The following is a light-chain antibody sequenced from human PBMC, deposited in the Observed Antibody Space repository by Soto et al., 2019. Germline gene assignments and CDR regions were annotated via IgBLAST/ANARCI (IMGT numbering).Light chain of an antibody. CDR2: AAS. V-gene: IGKV1-12*01. CDR1: QSIASW. J-gene: IGKJ1*01. Sequence: DIQMTQSPSSVSASVGDSVTITCRASQSIASWLTWYQQKPGKAPKVLIYAASSRATGIPDRFSGSGSGTDFTLTISRLEPEDFAVYYCQHYGSSRTFGQGTKVDIK. CDR3: QHYGSSRT.